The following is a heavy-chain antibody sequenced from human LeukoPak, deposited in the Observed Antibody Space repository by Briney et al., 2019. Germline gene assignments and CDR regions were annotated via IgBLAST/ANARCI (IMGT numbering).Heavy chain of an antibody. D-gene: IGHD2-21*02. CDR1: GFAFSSFG. CDR2: IWYDGTNK. Sequence: GGSLRLSCAASGFAFSSFGMHWVRQAPGKGLEWVAVIWYDGTNKYYADSVKGRFTIPIDNSKNTLYLQMNSLSAEDTAVYYCARGKVTGGLDPWGQGTLVTVSS. CDR3: ARGKVTGGLDP. V-gene: IGHV3-33*01. J-gene: IGHJ5*02.